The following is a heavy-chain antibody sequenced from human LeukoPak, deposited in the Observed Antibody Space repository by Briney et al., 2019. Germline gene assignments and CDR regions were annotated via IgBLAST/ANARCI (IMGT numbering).Heavy chain of an antibody. D-gene: IGHD5-12*01. J-gene: IGHJ4*02. Sequence: PGRSLRLSCAASGFTFSNYAMHWVRQAPHKGLEWVAVISYDGSKKYYADSVKGRFTISRDNSKNTPSLQMDSLRVEDTAMYYCARDHSGYDYWFDYWGQGTLVTVSS. CDR3: ARDHSGYDYWFDY. CDR2: ISYDGSKK. V-gene: IGHV3-30-3*01. CDR1: GFTFSNYA.